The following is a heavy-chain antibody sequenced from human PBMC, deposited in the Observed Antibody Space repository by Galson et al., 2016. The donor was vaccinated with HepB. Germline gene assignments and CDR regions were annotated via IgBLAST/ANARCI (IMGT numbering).Heavy chain of an antibody. CDR3: ARDQGGIFGVAPGWDYYYYGMDV. J-gene: IGHJ6*02. CDR1: GFTFSSYW. V-gene: IGHV3-7*01. D-gene: IGHD3-3*01. CDR2: IKQDGSEK. Sequence: SLRLSCAASGFTFSSYWMSWVRQAPGKGLEWVANIKQDGSEKYYVDSVKGRFTISRDNAKNSLYLQMNSLRAEDTAVYYCARDQGGIFGVAPGWDYYYYGMDVWGQGTTVTVSS.